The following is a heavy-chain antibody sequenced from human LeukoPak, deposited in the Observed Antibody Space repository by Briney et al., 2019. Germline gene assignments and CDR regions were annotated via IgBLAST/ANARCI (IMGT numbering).Heavy chain of an antibody. CDR1: GFTVSSNY. Sequence: GGSLRLSCAASGFTVSSNYMSWVRQAPGKGLEWVSVIYSGGSTYYADSVKGRFTISRDNSKNTLYLQMNSLRAEDTAVYYCARRIIAAAGHNWFDPWGQGTLVIVSS. J-gene: IGHJ5*02. V-gene: IGHV3-66*02. CDR2: IYSGGST. D-gene: IGHD6-13*01. CDR3: ARRIIAAAGHNWFDP.